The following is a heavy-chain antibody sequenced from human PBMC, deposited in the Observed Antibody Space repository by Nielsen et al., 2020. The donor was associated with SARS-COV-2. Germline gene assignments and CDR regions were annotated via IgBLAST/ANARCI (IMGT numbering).Heavy chain of an antibody. V-gene: IGHV3-11*01. D-gene: IGHD1-26*01. CDR3: ARGELLERNECFDM. J-gene: IGHJ3*02. CDR2: ISGSGNTI. CDR1: GFDFSDYY. Sequence: GGSLRLSCAASGFDFSDYYMSWIRQAPGKGLEWVSYISGSGNTIFYEDSVKGRFTISRDNGENSLYLQMNSLGADDTALYYCARGELLERNECFDMWGQGTMVTVSS.